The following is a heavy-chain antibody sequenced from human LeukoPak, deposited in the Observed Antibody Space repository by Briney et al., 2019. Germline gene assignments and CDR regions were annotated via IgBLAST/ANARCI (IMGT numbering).Heavy chain of an antibody. D-gene: IGHD3-10*01. V-gene: IGHV3-30*18. CDR1: GFTFSSYG. J-gene: IGHJ4*02. Sequence: PGGSLRLSCAASGFTFSSYGMHWVRQAPGKGLEWVAVISYDGSNKYYADSVKGRFTISRDNSKNTLYLQMNSLRAEDTAVYYCAKFGGLLSDYWGQGTLVTVPS. CDR2: ISYDGSNK. CDR3: AKFGGLLSDY.